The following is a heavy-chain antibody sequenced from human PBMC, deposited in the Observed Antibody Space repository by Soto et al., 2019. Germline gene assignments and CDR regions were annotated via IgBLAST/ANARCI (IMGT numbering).Heavy chain of an antibody. Sequence: NPSETLSLTCAVYGGSFSGYYWSWIRQPPGKGLEWIGEINHSGSTNYNPSLKSRVTISVDTSKNQFSLKLSSVTAADTAVYYCARVIKGGSRTGWFDPWGQGTLVTVSS. J-gene: IGHJ5*02. V-gene: IGHV4-34*01. CDR1: GGSFSGYY. D-gene: IGHD2-15*01. CDR3: ARVIKGGSRTGWFDP. CDR2: INHSGST.